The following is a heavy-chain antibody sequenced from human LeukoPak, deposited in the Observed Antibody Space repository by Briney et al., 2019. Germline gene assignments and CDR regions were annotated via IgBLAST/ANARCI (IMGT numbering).Heavy chain of an antibody. V-gene: IGHV4-39*01. J-gene: IGHJ4*02. D-gene: IGHD6-13*01. CDR2: IYYSGST. Sequence: PSETLSLTCTVSGGSISSSSYYWGWIRQPPGKGREWIGSIYYSGSTYYNPSLKSRVTISVDTSKNQFSLKLSSVTAADTAVYYCARHTRIAAASDYWGQGTLVTVSS. CDR1: GGSISSSSYY. CDR3: ARHTRIAAASDY.